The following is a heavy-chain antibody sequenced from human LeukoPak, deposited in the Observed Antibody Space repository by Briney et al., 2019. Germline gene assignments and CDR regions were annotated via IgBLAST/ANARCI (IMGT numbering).Heavy chain of an antibody. Sequence: ASVKVSCKASGYTFTDYYMHWVRQAPGQGLEWMGWINPNSGGTNYAQKFQGRVTMTRDTSISTAYMELSRLRSDDTAVYYCARGPTKLNWFDPWGQGTLVTVSS. V-gene: IGHV1-2*02. CDR2: INPNSGGT. CDR3: ARGPTKLNWFDP. J-gene: IGHJ5*02. D-gene: IGHD3-10*01. CDR1: GYTFTDYY.